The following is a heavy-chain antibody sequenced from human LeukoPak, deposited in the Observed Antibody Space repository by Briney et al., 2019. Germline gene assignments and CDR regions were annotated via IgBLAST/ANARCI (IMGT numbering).Heavy chain of an antibody. Sequence: KTSGTLSLTCAVSGGSISSSNWWSWVRQPPGKGLEWIGEIYHSGSTNYNPSLKSRVTISVDKSKNQFSLKLSSVTAADTAVYYCARDREISGSSIFDYWGQGTLVTVSS. CDR1: GGSISSSNW. CDR2: IYHSGST. V-gene: IGHV4-4*02. CDR3: ARDREISGSSIFDY. D-gene: IGHD1-26*01. J-gene: IGHJ4*02.